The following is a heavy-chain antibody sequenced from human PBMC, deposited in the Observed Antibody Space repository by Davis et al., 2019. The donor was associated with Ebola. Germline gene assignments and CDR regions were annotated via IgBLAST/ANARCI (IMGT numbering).Heavy chain of an antibody. CDR2: INPSGGST. V-gene: IGHV1-46*01. J-gene: IGHJ6*03. CDR3: ARVELRGGYMDV. Sequence: ASVKVSCRASGYVFITYYIHYVRQAPGQGLEWMGIINPSGGSTTYAQKFQGRVTMSRDTSTGTVYMELGSLRSEDTAVYYCARVELRGGYMDVWGKGTTVTVSS. D-gene: IGHD4-23*01. CDR1: GYVFITYY.